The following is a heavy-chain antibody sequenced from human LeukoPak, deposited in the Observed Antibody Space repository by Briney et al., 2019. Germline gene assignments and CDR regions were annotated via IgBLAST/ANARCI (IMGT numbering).Heavy chain of an antibody. Sequence: SETLSLTCTVSGGSISSYYWSWIRQPPGKGLEWIGYIYYSGSTNYNPSLRSRVTISVDTSKNQFSLKLSSVTAADTAVYYCAREGKDIVVVPAAMRYYYYMDVWGKGTTVTISS. CDR2: IYYSGST. D-gene: IGHD2-2*01. CDR3: AREGKDIVVVPAAMRYYYYMDV. CDR1: GGSISSYY. J-gene: IGHJ6*03. V-gene: IGHV4-59*01.